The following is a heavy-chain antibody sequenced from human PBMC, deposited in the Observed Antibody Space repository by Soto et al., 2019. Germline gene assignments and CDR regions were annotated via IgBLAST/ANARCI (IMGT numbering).Heavy chain of an antibody. D-gene: IGHD3-9*01. Sequence: GGTSRLSCAASGFTFRIYDMSWVRPAPGKGLEWVSSISGSGGGTYYADSVKGRFTISRDNSKNTLYLQMNSLRAEDTAVYYCAKDGNPIPYLTGYYRLGWFDPWGQGTLVTVSS. V-gene: IGHV3-23*01. CDR2: ISGSGGGT. CDR3: AKDGNPIPYLTGYYRLGWFDP. CDR1: GFTFRIYD. J-gene: IGHJ5*02.